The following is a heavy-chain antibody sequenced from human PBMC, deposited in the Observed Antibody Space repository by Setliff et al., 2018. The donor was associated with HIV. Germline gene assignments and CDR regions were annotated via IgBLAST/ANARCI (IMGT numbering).Heavy chain of an antibody. Sequence: PGGSLRLSCAASGFNVNNKYMSWVRQAPGKGLEWVSIIYSDDYTKYADSLKGRFTISRDNSKNTLYLQMNSLRAEDTAVYYCAKAIVLMVYAIRDFDYWGQGTLVTVSS. D-gene: IGHD2-8*01. CDR1: GFNVNNKY. J-gene: IGHJ4*02. V-gene: IGHV3-66*01. CDR2: IYSDDYT. CDR3: AKAIVLMVYAIRDFDY.